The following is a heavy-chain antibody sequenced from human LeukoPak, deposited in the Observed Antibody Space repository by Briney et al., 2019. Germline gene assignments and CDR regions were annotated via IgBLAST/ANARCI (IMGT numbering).Heavy chain of an antibody. CDR1: GFTFSNAW. J-gene: IGHJ4*02. D-gene: IGHD6-19*01. V-gene: IGHV3-15*01. Sequence: GGSQRLSCTASGFTFSNAWMTWVRQAPGKGLEWVGRINSKTDGGTTEYAAPVKGRFTISRDDSKNTVYLQMNSLKNEDTAVYYCATCTAVAGSVWGCNYWGQGALVTVSS. CDR3: ATCTAVAGSVWGCNY. CDR2: INSKTDGGTT.